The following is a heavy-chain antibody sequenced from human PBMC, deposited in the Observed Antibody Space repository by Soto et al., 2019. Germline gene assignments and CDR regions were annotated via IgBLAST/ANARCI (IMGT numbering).Heavy chain of an antibody. V-gene: IGHV3-23*01. CDR2: ISGSGGST. Sequence: PGGSLRLSCAASGFTFSSYAMSWVRQAPGKGLEWVSAISGSGGSTYYADSVKGRFTISRDNSKNTLYLQMNSLRAEDTAVYYCAKDLPLDIVVVVAASGIDYWGQGTLVTSPQ. J-gene: IGHJ4*02. D-gene: IGHD2-15*01. CDR3: AKDLPLDIVVVVAASGIDY. CDR1: GFTFSSYA.